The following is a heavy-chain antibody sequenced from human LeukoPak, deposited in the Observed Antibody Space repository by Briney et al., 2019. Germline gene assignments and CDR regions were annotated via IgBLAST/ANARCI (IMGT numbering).Heavy chain of an antibody. V-gene: IGHV3-33*08. CDR1: GFSFDTYA. J-gene: IGHJ4*02. D-gene: IGHD3-10*01. Sequence: GGSLRLSCAASGFSFDTYAMHWVRQAPGQGLEWVALIWHDGSHKFYSNSVRGQFTISRDNSKNTVYLQMNNLRPDDTAVYYCAREIFGSGSCPDFWGQGTLVTVSS. CDR3: AREIFGSGSCPDF. CDR2: IWHDGSHK.